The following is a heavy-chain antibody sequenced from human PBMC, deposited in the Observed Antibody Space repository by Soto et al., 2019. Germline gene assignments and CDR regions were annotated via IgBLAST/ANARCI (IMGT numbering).Heavy chain of an antibody. Sequence: QLQLQESGSGLVKPSQTLSLTCAVSGGSISSGGYSWSWIRQPPGKGLGWIGYIYHRWSTYYNPSLKRRVTISVERSKNQCSVKRSSLTAADTAVYYCARVPDRWRQGTLVTLSS. CDR3: ARVPDR. D-gene: IGHD2-2*01. V-gene: IGHV4-30-2*01. CDR2: IYHRWST. CDR1: GGSISSGGYS. J-gene: IGHJ5*02.